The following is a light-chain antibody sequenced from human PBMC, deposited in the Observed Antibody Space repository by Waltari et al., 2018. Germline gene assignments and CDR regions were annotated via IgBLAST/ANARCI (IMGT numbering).Light chain of an antibody. J-gene: IGLJ3*02. V-gene: IGLV1-44*01. CDR1: SSNIGSNT. Sequence: QSVLTQPPSASGTPGQRVTISCSGSSSNIGSNTVNWYQQLPGTAPKLLIYSNNQRPPGVPDRFSGSKSGTPASLAISGLQSEDEADYYCAAWDDSLNVPVFGGGTKLTVL. CDR2: SNN. CDR3: AAWDDSLNVPV.